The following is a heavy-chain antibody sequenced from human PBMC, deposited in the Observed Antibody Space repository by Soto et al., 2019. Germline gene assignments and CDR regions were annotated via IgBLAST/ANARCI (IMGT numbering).Heavy chain of an antibody. Sequence: SEPLSLTCAVYGGSFNTYYWSWIRQPPGKGLEWIGEINHSGSTNYNPSLKSRVTISVDTSKNQFSLKLSSVTAADTAVYYCARGSTDSGYDRGAWFDPWGQGTLVTVSS. V-gene: IGHV4-34*01. CDR2: INHSGST. CDR3: ARGSTDSGYDRGAWFDP. D-gene: IGHD5-12*01. CDR1: GGSFNTYY. J-gene: IGHJ5*02.